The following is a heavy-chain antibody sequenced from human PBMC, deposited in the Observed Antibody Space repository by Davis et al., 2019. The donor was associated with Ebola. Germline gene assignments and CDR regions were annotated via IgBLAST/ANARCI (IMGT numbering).Heavy chain of an antibody. CDR2: INPHNGNT. CDR1: GYTFTNYG. CDR3: ARAQFPMTSDH. J-gene: IGHJ4*02. V-gene: IGHV1-18*04. D-gene: IGHD5-24*01. Sequence: ASVKVSCKASGYTFTNYGITWVRQAPGQGLEWMGWINPHNGNTNYAQNVQGRVTMTTDTSTSTAYMEVGSLRSDDTAVYYCARAQFPMTSDHWGQGTLVTVSS.